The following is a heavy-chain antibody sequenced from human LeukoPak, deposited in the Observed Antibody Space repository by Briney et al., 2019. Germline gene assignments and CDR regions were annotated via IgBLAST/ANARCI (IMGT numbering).Heavy chain of an antibody. D-gene: IGHD3-9*01. CDR1: GFNFSIYP. V-gene: IGHV3-23*01. CDR2: IDGSGATT. J-gene: IGHJ4*02. Sequence: GGSLRLSCTTSGFNFSIYPMSWVRQAPGKGLEWVSAIDGSGATTYYADSVKGRLAISRDNSKNTLFLQMNSLRVEDTAVYYCAKGTFDWSFPLYFDSWGQGTLVTVSS. CDR3: AKGTFDWSFPLYFDS.